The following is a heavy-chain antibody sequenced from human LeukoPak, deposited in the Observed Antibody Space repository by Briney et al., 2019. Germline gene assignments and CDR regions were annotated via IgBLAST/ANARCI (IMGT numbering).Heavy chain of an antibody. CDR3: ARDLSYGDWYFDL. V-gene: IGHV4-4*02. Sequence: SETLSLTCAVSGGSISSSNWWSWVRQPPGEGLEWVGEVYHSGSANYNPSLKSRVTISVDKSKDQFSLKLSSVTAADTAVYYCARDLSYGDWYFDLWGRGTLVTVSS. CDR1: GGSISSSNW. J-gene: IGHJ2*01. CDR2: VYHSGSA. D-gene: IGHD4-17*01.